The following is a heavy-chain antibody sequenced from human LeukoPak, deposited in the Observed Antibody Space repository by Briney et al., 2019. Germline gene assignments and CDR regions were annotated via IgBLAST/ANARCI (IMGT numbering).Heavy chain of an antibody. CDR3: ARVTYNGYQHFDY. D-gene: IGHD3-10*01. V-gene: IGHV4-39*07. J-gene: IGHJ4*02. CDR2: IHHRGTT. Sequence: SETLSLTCIVSGGSISTNTYYWGWIRLPPGKGLEWIGEIHHRGTTYYNPSLRSRITISVDTSKNQFSLRLTSVTAADTAVYYCARVTYNGYQHFDYWGQGNVVTVS. CDR1: GGSISTNTYY.